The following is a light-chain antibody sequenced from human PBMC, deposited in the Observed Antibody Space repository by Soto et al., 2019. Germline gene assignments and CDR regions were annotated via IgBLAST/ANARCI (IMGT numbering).Light chain of an antibody. CDR1: RSVDTD. CDR3: HQYYNRPPWT. CDR2: ATS. Sequence: EILMTQSPATLSVSPGDSATLSCRASRSVDTDLAWYQQKPGQAPRLLVFATSARATGVPDRFRGSRSGTDFTLTISSLQPEDSATYYCHQYYNRPPWTFGQGIKVEI. J-gene: IGKJ1*01. V-gene: IGKV3-15*01.